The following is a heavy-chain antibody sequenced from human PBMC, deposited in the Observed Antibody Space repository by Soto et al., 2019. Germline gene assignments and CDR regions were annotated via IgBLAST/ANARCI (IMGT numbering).Heavy chain of an antibody. Sequence: QLQLQESGPGLVRPSETLSLTCTVSGASITSGTYYWDWIRQPPGKGLEWIGSVYFTGRTYYSPSLKIRATISVDTSRTHFSLSLTSVTAADTAVYYCARRLARGVIGWFDPWGQGTLVTVST. CDR1: GASITSGTYY. D-gene: IGHD3-10*01. V-gene: IGHV4-39*02. J-gene: IGHJ5*02. CDR3: ARRLARGVIGWFDP. CDR2: VYFTGRT.